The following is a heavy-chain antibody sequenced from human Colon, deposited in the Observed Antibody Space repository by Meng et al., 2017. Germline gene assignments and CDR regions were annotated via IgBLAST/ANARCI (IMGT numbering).Heavy chain of an antibody. J-gene: IGHJ5*02. CDR1: GGSISSGDYY. Sequence: LQEAGPGLVPPSQPLSLTCTVSGGSISSGDYYWSWIRQPPGKGLEWIGYIYYSGSTYSNASLKSRVTISIDRSKNQFSLKLSSVTAADTAVYYCARDRKHYGERGWFDPWGREPWSPSPQ. V-gene: IGHV4-30-4*01. CDR3: ARDRKHYGERGWFDP. CDR2: IYYSGST. D-gene: IGHD4-17*01.